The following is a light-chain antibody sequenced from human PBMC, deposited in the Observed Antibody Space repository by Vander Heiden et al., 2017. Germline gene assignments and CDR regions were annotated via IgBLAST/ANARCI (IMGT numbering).Light chain of an antibody. J-gene: IGKJ2*01. CDR2: AAS. CDR3: QQSYGSPLT. Sequence: DVQMTQSPSSLSASVGDRVTITCRASQSISTILNWYQQKPGKAPKLLIYAASRLQSGVPSRISGSGSGTDFTLAINSLQPEDFATYYCQQSYGSPLTFGQGTKLEI. CDR1: QSISTI. V-gene: IGKV1-39*01.